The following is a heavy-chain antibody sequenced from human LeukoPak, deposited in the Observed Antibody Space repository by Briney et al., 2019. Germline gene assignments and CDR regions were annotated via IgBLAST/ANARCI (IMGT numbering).Heavy chain of an antibody. V-gene: IGHV4-59*01. Sequence: SETLPLTCTVSGGPISSYYLNWIRQPPGKGLEWIGSINYSGSTNYNPSLKSRVTISIDTSKNQFSLKLSSVTAADTAVYYCARDYFTSYYYYGMDVWGQGTTVTVSS. D-gene: IGHD2/OR15-2a*01. CDR3: ARDYFTSYYYYGMDV. J-gene: IGHJ6*02. CDR2: INYSGST. CDR1: GGPISSYY.